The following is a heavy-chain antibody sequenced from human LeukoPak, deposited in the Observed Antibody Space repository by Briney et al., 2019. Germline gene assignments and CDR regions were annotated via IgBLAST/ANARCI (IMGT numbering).Heavy chain of an antibody. J-gene: IGHJ4*02. D-gene: IGHD3-10*01. V-gene: IGHV3-11*06. CDR2: ISRSSTDT. CDR3: ARKTYYYDSGSYSKSYYFDY. CDR1: GFTFTDFY. Sequence: KPGGSLRLSCAASGFTFTDFYMSWIRQAPGKGLEWLSDISRSSTDTNYADSVKGRFTISRDNAKNSLFLQLNSLRAEDTAVYYCARKTYYYDSGSYSKSYYFDYWGQGTLVTVSS.